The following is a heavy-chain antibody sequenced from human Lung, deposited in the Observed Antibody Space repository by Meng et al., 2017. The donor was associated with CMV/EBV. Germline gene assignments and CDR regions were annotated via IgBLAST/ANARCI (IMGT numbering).Heavy chain of an antibody. CDR1: GYSIGSGYF. Sequence: GSLRLXXSVSGYSIGSGYFWGWIRQPPGKGLEWVGSIYHSGSTYHNPSLKSRVTISADSPRNQFSLKLISVTAADTAAYYCARMGARGGNSLIDYWGQGTLXTSPQ. CDR2: IYHSGST. CDR3: ARMGARGGNSLIDY. J-gene: IGHJ4*02. D-gene: IGHD4-23*01. V-gene: IGHV4-38-2*02.